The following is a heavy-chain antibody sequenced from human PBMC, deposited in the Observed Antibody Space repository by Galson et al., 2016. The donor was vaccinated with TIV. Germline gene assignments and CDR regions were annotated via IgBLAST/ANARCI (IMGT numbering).Heavy chain of an antibody. J-gene: IGHJ3*01. CDR1: GFAFSFYT. CDR2: ISLSGAYT. CDR3: AKPGKSGDYSCDAFDV. Sequence: SLRLSCAASGFAFSFYTMTWVRQAPGKGLEWVSSISLSGAYTFYADSVKGRFSISRDKSKSTLYLILNSLRVEDTAMYYCAKPGKSGDYSCDAFDVWGQGTMVTVSS. V-gene: IGHV3-23*01. D-gene: IGHD2-21*02.